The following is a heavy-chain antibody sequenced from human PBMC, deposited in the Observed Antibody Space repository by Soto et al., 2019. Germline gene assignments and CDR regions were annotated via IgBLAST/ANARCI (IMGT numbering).Heavy chain of an antibody. CDR3: EISSIDWLSFDY. CDR2: IIPIFGTA. D-gene: IGHD3-9*01. CDR1: GGTFSSYA. J-gene: IGHJ4*02. V-gene: IGHV1-69*01. Sequence: QVQLVQSGAEVKKPGSSVKVSCKASGGTFSSYAISWVRQAPGQGLEWMGGIIPIFGTAHYAQKFQGRVTITADETTSTAYVELRSLRSGDTAVYYCEISSIDWLSFDYWGQGTLVTVSS.